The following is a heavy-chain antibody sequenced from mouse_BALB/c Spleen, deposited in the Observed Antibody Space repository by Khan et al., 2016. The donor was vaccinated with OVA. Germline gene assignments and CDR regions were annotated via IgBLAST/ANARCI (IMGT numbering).Heavy chain of an antibody. CDR2: INPSTGYT. Sequence: QVQLQQSGAELAKPGASVKMSCKASGYTFINYWILWVKQRPGQGLEWIGYINPSTGYTEYNQNFKDKATLTADKSSSTAYMQLSSLTSEDSAVYYCARRGLRWYFDYWRQGTTLTVSS. V-gene: IGHV1-7*01. J-gene: IGHJ2*01. D-gene: IGHD1-1*01. CDR1: GYTFINYW. CDR3: ARRGLRWYFDY.